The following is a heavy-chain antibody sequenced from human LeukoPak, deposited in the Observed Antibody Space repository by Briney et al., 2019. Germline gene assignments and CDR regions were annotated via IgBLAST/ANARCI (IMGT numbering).Heavy chain of an antibody. V-gene: IGHV4-34*01. CDR2: INHSGST. D-gene: IGHD6-13*01. CDR3: ARDGGSSWAKKHDY. Sequence: SETLSLTCAVYGGSFSGYYWSWIRQPPGKGLEWIGEINHSGSTNYNPSLKSRVTISVDTSKNQFSLKLSSVTAADTAVYYCARDGGSSWAKKHDYWGQGTLATVSS. CDR1: GGSFSGYY. J-gene: IGHJ4*02.